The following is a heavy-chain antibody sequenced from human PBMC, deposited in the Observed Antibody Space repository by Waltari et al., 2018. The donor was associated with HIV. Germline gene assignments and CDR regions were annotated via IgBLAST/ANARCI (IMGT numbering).Heavy chain of an antibody. CDR3: ATGHYYYDSSGQQKTQFDY. V-gene: IGHV1-24*01. J-gene: IGHJ4*02. CDR1: GYTLTELS. Sequence: QVQLVQSGAEVKKPGASVKVSCKVSGYTLTELSMHWVRQAPGKGLEWMGGFDPEDGETIYAQKFQGRVTMTEDTSTDTAYMELSSLRSEDTAVYYCATGHYYYDSSGQQKTQFDYWGQGTLVTVSS. D-gene: IGHD3-22*01. CDR2: FDPEDGET.